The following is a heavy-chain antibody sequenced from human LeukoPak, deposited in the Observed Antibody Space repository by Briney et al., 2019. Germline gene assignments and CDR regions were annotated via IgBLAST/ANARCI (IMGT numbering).Heavy chain of an antibody. J-gene: IGHJ3*02. D-gene: IGHD1-7*01. Sequence: GASVKVSCKASGYTFTIYYMHWVRQAPGQGFEWMGIINPSGDSRNYAQKFQGRVTMTRDTSTSTGYMARSSQSSEDTAVYYCARAGWNSRAFDIWGQGTMVTVSS. CDR3: ARAGWNSRAFDI. CDR2: INPSGDSR. V-gene: IGHV1-46*01. CDR1: GYTFTIYY.